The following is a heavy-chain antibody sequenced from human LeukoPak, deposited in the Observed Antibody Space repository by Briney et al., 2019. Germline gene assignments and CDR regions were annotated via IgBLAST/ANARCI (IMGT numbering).Heavy chain of an antibody. V-gene: IGHV3-48*02. CDR1: GFTVSSNY. Sequence: GGSLRLSCAASGFTVSSNYMSWVRQAPGKGLEWVSYIDTSSNSIYYADSVKGRFTISRDNAKNSLYLQMNSLRDEDTAVYYCARRVVGAMPFDYWGQGTLVTVSS. J-gene: IGHJ4*02. CDR2: IDTSSNSI. D-gene: IGHD1-26*01. CDR3: ARRVVGAMPFDY.